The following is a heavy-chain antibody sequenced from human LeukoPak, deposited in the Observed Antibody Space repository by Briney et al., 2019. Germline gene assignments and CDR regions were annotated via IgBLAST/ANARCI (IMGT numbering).Heavy chain of an antibody. CDR1: GFTFSSYG. CDR2: IAYDGSNK. D-gene: IGHD3-22*01. J-gene: IGHJ4*02. V-gene: IGHV3-30*03. CDR3: ARTYYHDGSGFYPDY. Sequence: GGSLRLSCAASGFTFSSYGMHWVRQAPGKGLEWVAIIAYDGSNKYYADSVRGRFTISRDNSKRTLYLHMNSLRGEDTAVYYCARTYYHDGSGFYPDYWGQGTLVTVSS.